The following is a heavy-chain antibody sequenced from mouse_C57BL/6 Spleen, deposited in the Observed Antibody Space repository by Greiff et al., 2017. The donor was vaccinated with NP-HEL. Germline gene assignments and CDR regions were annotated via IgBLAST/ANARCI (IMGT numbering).Heavy chain of an antibody. J-gene: IGHJ1*03. CDR1: GYTFTDYE. CDR3: TRITTVVDWYCDV. CDR2: IDPETGGT. V-gene: IGHV1-15*01. D-gene: IGHD1-1*01. Sequence: QVQLQQSGAALVRPGASVTLSCKASGYTFTDYEMHWVKQTPVHGLEWIGAIDPETGGTAYNQKFKGKAILTADKSSSTAYMELRSLTSEDSAVYYCTRITTVVDWYCDVWGTGTTVTVSS.